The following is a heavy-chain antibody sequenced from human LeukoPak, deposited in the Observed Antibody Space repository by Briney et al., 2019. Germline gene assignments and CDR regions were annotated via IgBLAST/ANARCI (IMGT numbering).Heavy chain of an antibody. CDR1: GSSFTSYW. J-gene: IGHJ4*02. CDR2: IYPGDSDT. V-gene: IGHV5-51*01. CDR3: ARPRAQHPPHFDY. Sequence: GESLQISCKGSGSSFTSYWIGWVRQVPGKGLEWMGIIYPGDSDTRYSPSFQGQVTITANKSISTAYLQWSSLKAADTAMYYCARPRAQHPPHFDYWGQGTLVTVSS. D-gene: IGHD6-13*01.